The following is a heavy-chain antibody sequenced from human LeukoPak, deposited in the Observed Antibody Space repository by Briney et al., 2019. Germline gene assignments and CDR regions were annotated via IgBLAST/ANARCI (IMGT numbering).Heavy chain of an antibody. Sequence: GGSLRLSCGVSGFTFSSYWMSWVRQAPGKGLEWVADIKQDGSEKYYVDSVKGRFTISRDNAKNSLYLQMNSLRVEDTAVYYCARDRVSGSGSIDYWGQGTLVTVSS. CDR3: ARDRVSGSGSIDY. CDR1: GFTFSSYW. CDR2: IKQDGSEK. V-gene: IGHV3-7*01. D-gene: IGHD3-10*01. J-gene: IGHJ4*02.